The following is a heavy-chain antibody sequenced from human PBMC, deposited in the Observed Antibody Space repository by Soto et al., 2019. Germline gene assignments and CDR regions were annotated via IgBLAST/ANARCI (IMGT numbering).Heavy chain of an antibody. V-gene: IGHV3-30*03. D-gene: IGHD6-19*01. CDR2: ISYDGSNK. CDR3: ATDIAVAGTSVDY. CDR1: GFTFSSYG. J-gene: IGHJ4*02. Sequence: QVQLVESGGGVVQPGRSLRLSCAASGFTFSSYGMHWVRQAPGKGLEWVAVISYDGSNKYYADSVKGRFTISRDNSKNTLYLQMNSLRAEDTAVYYGATDIAVAGTSVDYWGQGTLVTVSS.